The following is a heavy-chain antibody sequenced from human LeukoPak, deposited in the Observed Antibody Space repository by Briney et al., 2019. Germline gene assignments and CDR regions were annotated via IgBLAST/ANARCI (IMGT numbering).Heavy chain of an antibody. V-gene: IGHV5-51*04. Sequence: GESLKISFKGSGYSFTNYWIGWLRQMPGKGLEWMGIIYPGDSDTRYSPSFQGQATVSADKPISTAYLQWSSLKASDTAMYYCARGSRDAFDIWGQGTMVTVSS. CDR3: ARGSRDAFDI. D-gene: IGHD1-26*01. CDR1: GYSFTNYW. CDR2: IYPGDSDT. J-gene: IGHJ3*02.